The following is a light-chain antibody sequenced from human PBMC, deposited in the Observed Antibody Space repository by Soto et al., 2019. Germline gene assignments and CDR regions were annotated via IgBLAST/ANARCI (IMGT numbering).Light chain of an antibody. Sequence: IVLTQSPATLSLSPGERATLSCRASQSVSSYLAWYQQKPGQAPRLLIYDTSSRATGVPDRYSASGSGTDFTLTISRLEPEDFAVFFCQKYGTSEIIFGQGTRLEIK. CDR1: QSVSSY. J-gene: IGKJ5*01. V-gene: IGKV3-20*01. CDR3: QKYGTSEII. CDR2: DTS.